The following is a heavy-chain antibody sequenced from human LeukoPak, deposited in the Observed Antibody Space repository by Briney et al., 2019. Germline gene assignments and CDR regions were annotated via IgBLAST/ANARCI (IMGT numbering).Heavy chain of an antibody. CDR3: ARGRGPYGWFDP. CDR2: MSSDESTT. CDR1: GFTFSSYG. Sequence: GGSLRLSCAASGFTFSSYGMHWVRQTPGKGLVWVSRMSSDESTTNYADSARGRFTISRDNAKNALYLQMNNLRAEDTAIYFCARGRGPYGWFDPWGQGTLVTVSS. V-gene: IGHV3-74*01. J-gene: IGHJ5*02. D-gene: IGHD3-10*01.